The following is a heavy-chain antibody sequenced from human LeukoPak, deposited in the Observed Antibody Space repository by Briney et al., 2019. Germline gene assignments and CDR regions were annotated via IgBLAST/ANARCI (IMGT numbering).Heavy chain of an antibody. D-gene: IGHD6-13*01. CDR2: IYYSGST. J-gene: IGHJ6*03. V-gene: IGHV4-59*01. Sequence: SETLSLTYTVSGGSISSYYWSWIRQPPGKGLEWIGYIYYSGSTNYNPSLKSRVTISVDTSKNQFSLKLSSVTAADTAVYYCARGGIGSSWKTYYYYMDVWGKGTTVTVSS. CDR1: GGSISSYY. CDR3: ARGGIGSSWKTYYYYMDV.